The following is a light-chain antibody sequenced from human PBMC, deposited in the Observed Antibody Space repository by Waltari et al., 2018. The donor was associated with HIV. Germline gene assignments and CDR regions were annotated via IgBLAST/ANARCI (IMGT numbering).Light chain of an antibody. J-gene: IGLJ3*02. Sequence: QSALTQPASVSGSPGQSITISCTGTISDVGSYNLVSWYQQHPGKAPKLMIYDVSKRPVWVSNRFSGSKCGKTAFLTISGLQAEDEADYYCCSYAGSSTLVFGGGTKLTVL. CDR3: CSYAGSSTLV. V-gene: IGLV2-23*02. CDR1: ISDVGSYNL. CDR2: DVS.